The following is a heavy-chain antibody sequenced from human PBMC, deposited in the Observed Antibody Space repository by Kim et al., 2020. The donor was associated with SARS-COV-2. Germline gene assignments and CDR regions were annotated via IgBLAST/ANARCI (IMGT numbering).Heavy chain of an antibody. CDR3: ARDQALLWFGEGVDY. D-gene: IGHD3-10*01. J-gene: IGHJ4*02. CDR2: IWDDGSNK. CDR1: GFTFSSYG. Sequence: GGSLRLSCAASGFTFSSYGMHWFRQAQGKGLEWVAVIWDDGSNKYYADSVKGRFTISRDNSKNTLYLQMNSLRAEDTAVYYCARDQALLWFGEGVDYLGQVPLDTVSS. V-gene: IGHV3-33*01.